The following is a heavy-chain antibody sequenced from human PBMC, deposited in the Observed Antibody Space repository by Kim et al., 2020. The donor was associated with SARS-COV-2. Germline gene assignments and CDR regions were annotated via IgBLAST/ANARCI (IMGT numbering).Heavy chain of an antibody. CDR3: ARQGDIYGLYNWFDP. J-gene: IGHJ5*02. Sequence: NPSLKSRVTILVDTSNNHFSLRLRSVTAADTAVYYCARQGDIYGLYNWFDPWGRGTLVTVSS. D-gene: IGHD5-18*01. V-gene: IGHV4-61*07.